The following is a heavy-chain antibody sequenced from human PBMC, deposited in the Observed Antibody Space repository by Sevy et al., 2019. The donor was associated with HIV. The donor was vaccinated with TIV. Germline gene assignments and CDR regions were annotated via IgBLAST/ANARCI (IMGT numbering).Heavy chain of an antibody. J-gene: IGHJ4*02. CDR2: ISGRSSYI. V-gene: IGHV3-21*06. Sequence: GGSLRLSCAASGFTFSDYYMNWVRQAPWKGLEWVSSISGRSSYIHYADSVRGRFTISRDNAKNSLYLQMNSLRADDTAVYFCARDGGCSSTSCLLYFDSWGQGALVTVSS. CDR3: ARDGGCSSTSCLLYFDS. D-gene: IGHD2-2*01. CDR1: GFTFSDYY.